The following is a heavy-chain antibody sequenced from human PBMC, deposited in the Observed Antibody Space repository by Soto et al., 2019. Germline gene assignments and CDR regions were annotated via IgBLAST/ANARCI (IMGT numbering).Heavy chain of an antibody. CDR1: GGTFISYS. CDR2: IIPIFGTP. Sequence: GASVKVSCKVFGGTFISYSISWVRQAPGQGLEWMGGIIPIFGTPNYAQNFQGRVTISADGSTNTAYMELSSLRSEDTAVYYCAGGVWRGYSEYYYGMDVWGQGTTVTVPS. D-gene: IGHD3-3*01. J-gene: IGHJ6*02. CDR3: AGGVWRGYSEYYYGMDV. V-gene: IGHV1-69*13.